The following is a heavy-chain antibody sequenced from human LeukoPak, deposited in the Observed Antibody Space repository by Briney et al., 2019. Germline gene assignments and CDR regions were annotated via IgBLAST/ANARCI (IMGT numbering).Heavy chain of an antibody. V-gene: IGHV3-13*01. CDR1: GFTFSSYD. J-gene: IGHJ6*02. D-gene: IGHD3-10*01. CDR2: IGTAGDT. CDR3: ARALDYYGSGSPYYYGMDV. Sequence: GGSLRLSCAASGFTFSSYDMHWVRQATGKGLEWVSAIGTAGDTYYPGSVKGRFTISRENAKNSLYLQMNSLRAGDAAVYYCARALDYYGSGSPYYYGMDVWGQGTTVTVSS.